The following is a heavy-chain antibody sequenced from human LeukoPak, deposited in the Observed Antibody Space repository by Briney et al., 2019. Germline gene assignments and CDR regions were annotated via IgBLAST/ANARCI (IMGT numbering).Heavy chain of an antibody. CDR1: GYTFTRYD. V-gene: IGHV1-8*01. CDR3: ARGFYYYGLDV. CDR2: MNPNNGNT. J-gene: IGHJ6*02. Sequence: ASVKLSCKPSGYTFTRYDINWVRQAPGQGLEWMGWMNPNNGNTGYAQKFQGRVTMTRSTSIDTAYMELNTLTSDDTAAYYCARGFYYYGLDVWGQGTTVTVSS.